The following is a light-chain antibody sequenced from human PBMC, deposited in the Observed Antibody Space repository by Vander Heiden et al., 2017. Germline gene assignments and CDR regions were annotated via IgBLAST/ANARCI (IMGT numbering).Light chain of an antibody. CDR2: KAS. J-gene: IGKJ1*01. V-gene: IGKV1-5*03. CDR1: QNINNW. CDR3: HQYNSYSPST. Sequence: DIQMPQSPYTLAASVGDRVTITCRASQNINNWLAWYQQRPGKAPKLLIYKASTLESGVASRFSGSGSGTEFTLTISSLQPDDFATYYCHQYNSYSPSTFGQGTQVEIK.